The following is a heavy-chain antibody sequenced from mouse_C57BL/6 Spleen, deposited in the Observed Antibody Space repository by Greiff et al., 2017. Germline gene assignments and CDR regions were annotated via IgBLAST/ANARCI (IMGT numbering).Heavy chain of an antibody. CDR2: IYPGDGDT. Sequence: VQLVESGPELVKPGASVKISCKASGYAFSSSWMNWVKQRPGKGLEWIGRIYPGDGDTNYNGKFKGKATLTADKSSSTAYMQLSSLTSEDSAVYFCARAPGDWYFDVWGTGTTVTVSS. CDR3: ARAPGDWYFDV. CDR1: GYAFSSSW. V-gene: IGHV1-82*01. D-gene: IGHD4-1*01. J-gene: IGHJ1*03.